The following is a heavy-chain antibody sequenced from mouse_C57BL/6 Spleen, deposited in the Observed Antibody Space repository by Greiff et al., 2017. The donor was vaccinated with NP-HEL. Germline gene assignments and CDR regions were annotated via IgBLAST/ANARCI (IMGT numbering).Heavy chain of an antibody. Sequence: VHVKQSGPELVKPGASVKISCKASGYSFTDYNMNWVKQSNGKSLEWIGVINPNYGTTSYNQKFKGKATLTVDQSSSTAYMQLNSLTSEDSAVYYCAREDYYGSSSLWYFDVWGTGTTVTVSS. D-gene: IGHD1-1*01. V-gene: IGHV1-39*01. J-gene: IGHJ1*03. CDR2: INPNYGTT. CDR1: GYSFTDYN. CDR3: AREDYYGSSSLWYFDV.